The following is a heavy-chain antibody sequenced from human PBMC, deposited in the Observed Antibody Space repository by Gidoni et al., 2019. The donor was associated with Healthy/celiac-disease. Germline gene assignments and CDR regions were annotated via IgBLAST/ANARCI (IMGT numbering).Heavy chain of an antibody. D-gene: IGHD3-16*01. J-gene: IGHJ4*02. CDR2: IYYSVST. CDR1: GGSISSSSYY. CDR3: SGGGGYWTDDY. Sequence: QLQLQESGPGLGKTSETLSLTCTVSGGSISSSSYYWGWIRQPPGKGLEWIGCIYYSVSTYYNTSLKSRVTISVDTSKNQFSLKLSSVTAADTAVYYCSGGGGYWTDDYWGQGTLVTVSS. V-gene: IGHV4-39*01.